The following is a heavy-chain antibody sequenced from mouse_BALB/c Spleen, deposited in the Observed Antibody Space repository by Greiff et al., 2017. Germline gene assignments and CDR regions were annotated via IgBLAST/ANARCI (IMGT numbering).Heavy chain of an antibody. V-gene: IGHV5-9-4*01. CDR1: GFTFSSYA. J-gene: IGHJ3*01. CDR3: ASPHGGFAY. Sequence: EVQGVESGGGLVKPGGSLKLSCAASGFTFSSYAMSWVRQSPEKRLEWVAEISSGGSYTYYPDTVTGRFTISRDNAKNTLYLEMSSLRSEDTAMYYCASPHGGFAYWGQGTLVTVSA. CDR2: ISSGGSYT.